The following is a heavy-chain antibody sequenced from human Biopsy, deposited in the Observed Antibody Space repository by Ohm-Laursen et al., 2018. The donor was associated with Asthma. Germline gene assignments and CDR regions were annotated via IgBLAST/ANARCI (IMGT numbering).Heavy chain of an antibody. CDR3: ARCQVGYSSGWSLLLKKIYYSGMNV. CDR1: GGTLSNFA. V-gene: IGHV1-69*13. D-gene: IGHD6-19*01. Sequence: SVKVSCKAPGGTLSNFAISWVRQAPGQGLEWLGGIMTVFGTTNYAQKFQGRVTITADESTSTAYMEVTSLRSEDTAIYYCARCQVGYSSGWSLLLKKIYYSGMNVWGQGTAVTVSS. J-gene: IGHJ6*02. CDR2: IMTVFGTT.